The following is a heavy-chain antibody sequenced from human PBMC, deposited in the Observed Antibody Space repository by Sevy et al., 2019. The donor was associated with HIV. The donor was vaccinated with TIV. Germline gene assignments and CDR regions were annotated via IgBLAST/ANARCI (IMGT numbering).Heavy chain of an antibody. Sequence: GGSLRLSCAASGFTFSNFWMSWVRQAPGKGLEWVANIKKDGSEKYYVDSVKGRFTISRDNAKNSLYLQMNSLRAEDTAVYYCARVYRGDAEYFQHWGQGTLVTVSS. CDR1: GFTFSNFW. CDR2: IKKDGSEK. V-gene: IGHV3-7*01. CDR3: ARVYRGDAEYFQH. D-gene: IGHD3-10*01. J-gene: IGHJ1*01.